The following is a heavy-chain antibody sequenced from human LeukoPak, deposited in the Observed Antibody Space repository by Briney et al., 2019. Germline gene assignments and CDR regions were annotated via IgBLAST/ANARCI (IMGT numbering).Heavy chain of an antibody. V-gene: IGHV4-39*01. CDR3: ARMDGLGVGY. D-gene: IGHD3-10*01. CDR2: IYYSGST. CDR1: GGSISSSSYY. Sequence: SETLSLTCTVSGGSISSSSYYWGWIRQPPGKGLEWIGSIYYSGSTYYNPSLKSRVTISVDTSKNQFSLKLSSVTAADTAVYHCARMDGLGVGYWGQGTLVTVSS. J-gene: IGHJ4*02.